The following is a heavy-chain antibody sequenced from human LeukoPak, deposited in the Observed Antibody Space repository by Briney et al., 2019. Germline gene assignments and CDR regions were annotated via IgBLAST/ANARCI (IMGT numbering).Heavy chain of an antibody. CDR1: GYTFTGYY. V-gene: IGHV1-2*02. Sequence: ASVKVSCKASGYTFTGYYMHWVRQAPGQGLEWMGWINPNSGGTNYAQKFQERVTITRDMSTSTAYMELSSLRSEDTAVYYCAAASYWGQGTLVTVSS. CDR2: INPNSGGT. J-gene: IGHJ4*02. D-gene: IGHD6-13*01. CDR3: AAASY.